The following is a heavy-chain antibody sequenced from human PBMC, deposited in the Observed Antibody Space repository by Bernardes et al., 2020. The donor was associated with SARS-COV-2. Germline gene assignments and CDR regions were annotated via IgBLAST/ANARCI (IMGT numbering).Heavy chain of an antibody. D-gene: IGHD3-10*01. J-gene: IGHJ4*02. CDR2: IKSKIDAGTT. CDR3: TASFSRGY. Sequence: GGSLRLSCAASGFSFTDAWMSWVRQAPGKGLEWVARIKSKIDAGTTNYAAPVKGRFTVSRDDSKSVLYLQMNSLETEDTAVYYCTASFSRGYWGQGTLVTVSS. V-gene: IGHV3-15*05. CDR1: GFSFTDAW.